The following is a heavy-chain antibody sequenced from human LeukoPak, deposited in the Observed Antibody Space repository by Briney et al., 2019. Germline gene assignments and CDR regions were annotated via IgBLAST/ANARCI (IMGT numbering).Heavy chain of an antibody. CDR3: ARELYYGSGSYPLDY. CDR1: GFYFANYA. J-gene: IGHJ4*02. D-gene: IGHD3-10*01. Sequence: GGSLRLSCAASGFYFANYAMSWVRQAPGKGLEWVAVISYDGSNKYYADSVKGRFTISRDNSKNTLYLQMNSLRAEDTAVYYCARELYYGSGSYPLDYWGQGTLVTVSS. CDR2: ISYDGSNK. V-gene: IGHV3-30*04.